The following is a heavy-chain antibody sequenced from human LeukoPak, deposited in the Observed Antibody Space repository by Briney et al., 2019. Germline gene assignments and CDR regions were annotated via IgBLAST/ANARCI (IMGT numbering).Heavy chain of an antibody. CDR2: IDWDGDE. V-gene: IGHV2-70*11. J-gene: IGHJ4*02. Sequence: SGPALVKPTQTLTLTCTFSGFSLSTSGMCVSWIRQPPGKALEWLARIDWDGDEYYSTSLKTRLNISKDTSKNQVVLTMTNMDPVDTATYYCARSHRGSGSYFADFWGQGTLVTVSS. D-gene: IGHD3-10*01. CDR3: ARSHRGSGSYFADF. CDR1: GFSLSTSGMC.